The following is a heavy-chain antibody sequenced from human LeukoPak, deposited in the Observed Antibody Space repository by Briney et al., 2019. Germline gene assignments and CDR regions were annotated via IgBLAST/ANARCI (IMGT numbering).Heavy chain of an antibody. CDR1: GFTFSTFS. J-gene: IGHJ3*02. Sequence: GGSLRLSCAASGFTFSTFSMNWVRQAPGKGLEWVSSITSSSSHIYYADSVKGRFTISRDNAKNSLFLQINSLRAEDTAVYYCATFKTGATFGPGSFDIWSQGTMVTVSS. D-gene: IGHD1-7*01. CDR2: ITSSSSHI. CDR3: ATFKTGATFGPGSFDI. V-gene: IGHV3-21*01.